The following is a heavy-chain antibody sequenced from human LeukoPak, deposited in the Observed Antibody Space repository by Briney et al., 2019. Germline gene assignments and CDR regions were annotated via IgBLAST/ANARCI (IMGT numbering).Heavy chain of an antibody. CDR2: ISSISDSI. Sequence: GGSLRLSCVASGFTFSTYAMNWVRQAPGKRLGWVSYISSISDSIYYADSVKGRFTISRDNAENSLYLQMNSLRDEDTAVYYCARAMRSGYDYWGQGTLVTVSS. J-gene: IGHJ4*02. V-gene: IGHV3-48*02. CDR3: ARAMRSGYDY. D-gene: IGHD5-12*01. CDR1: GFTFSTYA.